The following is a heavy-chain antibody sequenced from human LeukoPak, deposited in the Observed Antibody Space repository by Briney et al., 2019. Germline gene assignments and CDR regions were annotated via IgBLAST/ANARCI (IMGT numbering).Heavy chain of an antibody. J-gene: IGHJ4*02. CDR1: GYTFGAYY. D-gene: IGHD3-10*01. CDR2: INPNSGGT. CDR3: ARDPGGFGELFDY. V-gene: IGHV1-2*02. Sequence: ASVKVSCKASGYTFGAYYMYWVRQAPGQGLEWMGWINPNSGGTNYAQKFQGRVTMTRDTSISTAYMELSRLRSDDTAVYYCARDPGGFGELFDYWGQGTLVTVSS.